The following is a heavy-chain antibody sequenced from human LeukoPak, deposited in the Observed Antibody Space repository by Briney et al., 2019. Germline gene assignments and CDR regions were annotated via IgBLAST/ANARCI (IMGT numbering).Heavy chain of an antibody. D-gene: IGHD4-11*01. J-gene: IGHJ6*03. CDR3: ARGLYSNYEGDHYYYYYMDV. Sequence: GASVKVSCKASGGTFSSYAISWVRQAPGQGLEWMGGIIPIFGTANYAQKFQGRVTITTDESTSTAYMELSSLRSEDTAVYYCARGLYSNYEGDHYYYYYMDVWGKGTTVTVSS. CDR1: GGTFSSYA. V-gene: IGHV1-69*05. CDR2: IIPIFGTA.